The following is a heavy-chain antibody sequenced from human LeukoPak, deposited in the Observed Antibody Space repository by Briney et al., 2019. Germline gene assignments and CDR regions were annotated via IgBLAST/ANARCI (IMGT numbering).Heavy chain of an antibody. V-gene: IGHV3-30*02. Sequence: PGGSLRLSCAASGFTFSSYGMHWVRQAPGKGLEWVAFIRYDGSNKYYADSVKGRFTISRDNSKNTLYLQMNSLRAEDTAVYYCANWGHCSSTSCYGPSFDYWGQGTLVTVSS. CDR1: GFTFSSYG. D-gene: IGHD2-2*01. CDR2: IRYDGSNK. CDR3: ANWGHCSSTSCYGPSFDY. J-gene: IGHJ4*02.